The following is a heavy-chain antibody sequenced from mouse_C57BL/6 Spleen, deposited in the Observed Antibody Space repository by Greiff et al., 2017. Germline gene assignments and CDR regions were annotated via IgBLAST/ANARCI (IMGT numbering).Heavy chain of an antibody. J-gene: IGHJ3*01. V-gene: IGHV2-2*01. CDR1: GFSLTSYG. D-gene: IGHD2-2*01. Sequence: VKLVESGPGLVQPSQSLSITCTVSGFSLTSYGVHWVRQSPGKGLEWLGVIWSGGSTDYNAAFISRLSISKDNSKSQVFFKMNSLQADDTAIYYCARNPSTMVTGAFAYWGQGTLVTVSA. CDR2: IWSGGST. CDR3: ARNPSTMVTGAFAY.